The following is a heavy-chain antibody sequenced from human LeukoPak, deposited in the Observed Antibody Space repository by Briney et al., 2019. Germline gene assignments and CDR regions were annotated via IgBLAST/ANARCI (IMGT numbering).Heavy chain of an antibody. CDR3: AREGNDYGGAVFDY. CDR1: AFSFTTRS. Sequence: GGSLRLSCPVSAFSFTTRSVHWVRQAPGKGLEWVAVIANDGSKTYADSVKGRFTISRDNSKNTLYLQMNSLRAEDTAVYYCAREGNDYGGAVFDYWGQGTLVTVSS. J-gene: IGHJ4*02. D-gene: IGHD4-23*01. CDR2: IANDGSKT. V-gene: IGHV3-30*14.